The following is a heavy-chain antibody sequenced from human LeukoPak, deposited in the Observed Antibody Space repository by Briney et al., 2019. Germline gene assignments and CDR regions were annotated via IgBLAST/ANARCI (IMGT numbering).Heavy chain of an antibody. CDR2: ISSSSSYI. D-gene: IGHD6-13*01. J-gene: IGHJ4*02. CDR3: ARDGPVAAAGLDY. CDR1: GFTFSSYS. Sequence: GGSLRLSCAASGFTFSSYSMNWVRQAPGKGLEWVSSISSSSSYIYYADSVKGRFTISRDNAKNSLYLQMNSLRAEDTAVYYCARDGPVAAAGLDYWGQGTLVTVSP. V-gene: IGHV3-21*01.